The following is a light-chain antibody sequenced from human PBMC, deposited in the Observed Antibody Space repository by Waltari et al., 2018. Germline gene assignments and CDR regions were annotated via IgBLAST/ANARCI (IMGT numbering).Light chain of an antibody. J-gene: IGKJ2*01. CDR3: QQYGSSLHT. Sequence: ELVLTQSPGTLSLSPGERATLSCRASQSVSSSYLAWYQQKPGQAPRLLIYGASSRATGIPDRFSGSGSGTDFTLTISRLEPEDFAVYYCQQYGSSLHTFGQVTKLEIK. V-gene: IGKV3-20*01. CDR2: GAS. CDR1: QSVSSSY.